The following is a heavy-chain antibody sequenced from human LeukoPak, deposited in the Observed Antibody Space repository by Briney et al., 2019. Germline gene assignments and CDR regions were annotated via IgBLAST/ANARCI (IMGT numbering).Heavy chain of an antibody. J-gene: IGHJ3*02. D-gene: IGHD6-13*01. CDR3: ARAAIAAAGTGPFDI. CDR2: ISSSHTNI. V-gene: IGHV3-21*01. CDR1: GFTFSSYT. Sequence: GGSLRLSCAASGFTFSSYTMNWVRQAPGKGLEWVSSISSSHTNIYYADSVKGRFTIPRDNAKTSLYLGVNSLRAEDTAVYYCARAAIAAAGTGPFDIWGQGTTVTVSS.